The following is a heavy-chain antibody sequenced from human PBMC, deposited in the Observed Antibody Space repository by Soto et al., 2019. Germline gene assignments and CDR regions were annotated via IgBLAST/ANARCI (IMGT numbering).Heavy chain of an antibody. D-gene: IGHD3-10*01. V-gene: IGHV4-30-2*01. CDR1: GGSISSGGYS. CDR3: ARSFYGSGGNWFDP. Sequence: SETLSLTCAVSGGSISSGGYSWSWIRQPPGKGLEWIGYIYHSGSTYYNPSLKSRVTISVDRSKNQSSLKLSSVTAADTAVYYCARSFYGSGGNWFDPWGQGTLVTVYS. J-gene: IGHJ5*02. CDR2: IYHSGST.